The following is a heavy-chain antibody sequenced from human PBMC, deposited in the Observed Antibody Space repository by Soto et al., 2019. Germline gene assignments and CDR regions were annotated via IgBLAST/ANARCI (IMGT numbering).Heavy chain of an antibody. CDR1: GFSFSSYS. V-gene: IGHV3-23*01. CDR3: AKWGGDGDH. D-gene: IGHD2-21*02. Sequence: EVQLLESGGDLVQPGGSLRLSCAASGFSFSSYSFTWVRQAPGKGLEWVAGISIGGDKTWHADSVKGRFTISRDNSKNTVYLQMKSLRVDDTAVYYCAKWGGDGDHWGQGTLVTVSP. CDR2: ISIGGDKT. J-gene: IGHJ5*02.